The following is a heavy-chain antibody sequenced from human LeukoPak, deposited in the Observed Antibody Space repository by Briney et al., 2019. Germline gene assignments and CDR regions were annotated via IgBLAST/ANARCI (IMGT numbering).Heavy chain of an antibody. V-gene: IGHV3-7*01. D-gene: IGHD3-16*01. CDR2: IKQDGSEK. CDR3: ARERTSYAYGLGVGY. CDR1: GFTFRSYW. Sequence: GGSLRLSCAASGFTFRSYWMSWVRQAPGKGLEWVANIKQDGSEKYYVDSVKGRFTISRDNAKNSLYLQMNSLRAEDTAVYYCARERTSYAYGLGVGYWGQGTLVTVSS. J-gene: IGHJ4*02.